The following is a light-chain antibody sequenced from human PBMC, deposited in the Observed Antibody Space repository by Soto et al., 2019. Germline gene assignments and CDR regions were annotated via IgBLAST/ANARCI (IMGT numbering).Light chain of an antibody. Sequence: QSALTQPASVSGSLGQSITISCTGTSRDVGGYNYVSWYQHHPGKGPKVLIYEVSYRPSGVSDRFSGSKSGNTASLTISGLQAEDEADYYCSSYTSISTVGVFGTGTKLTVL. CDR3: SSYTSISTVGV. V-gene: IGLV2-14*01. CDR2: EVS. CDR1: SRDVGGYNY. J-gene: IGLJ1*01.